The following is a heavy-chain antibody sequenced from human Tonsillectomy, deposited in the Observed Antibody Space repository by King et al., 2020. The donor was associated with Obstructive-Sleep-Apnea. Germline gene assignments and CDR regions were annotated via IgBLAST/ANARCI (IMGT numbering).Heavy chain of an antibody. Sequence: VQLQESGPGLVKPSGTLSLTCAVSGGSISSSNWWSWVRQPPGKGLEWIGEIYHSGSTNYNPSLKSRVTIPVDKSKNQFSLKLSSVTAAAPAVYSCARDRAVLRSDAFDIWGQGTMVTVSS. CDR3: ARDRAVLRSDAFDI. CDR1: GGSISSSNW. CDR2: IYHSGST. D-gene: IGHD2-8*02. J-gene: IGHJ3*02. V-gene: IGHV4-4*02.